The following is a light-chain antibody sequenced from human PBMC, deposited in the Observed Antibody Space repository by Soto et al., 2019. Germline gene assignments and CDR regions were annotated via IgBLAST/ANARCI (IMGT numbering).Light chain of an antibody. V-gene: IGKV3-20*01. CDR1: QSVSSSY. CDR3: QQYGSSPPYT. J-gene: IGKJ2*01. Sequence: EIVFTQSPGTLSFSPGERATLSCRASQSVSSSYLAWYQQKPGQAPRLLIYGASSRATGIPDRFSGSGPGTDFTLTISRLEPEDFAVYYCQQYGSSPPYTFGQGTKVDIK. CDR2: GAS.